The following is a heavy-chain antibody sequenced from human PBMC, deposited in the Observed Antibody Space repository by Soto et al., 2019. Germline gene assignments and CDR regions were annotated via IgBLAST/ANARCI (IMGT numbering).Heavy chain of an antibody. J-gene: IGHJ4*02. V-gene: IGHV3-33*01. CDR3: ARSSNSGSNPIDY. Sequence: GGSLRLSCAASGFTFSSYGMHWVRQAPGKGLEWVAVIWYDGSNKYYADSVKGRFTISRDYSKNTLYLQMNSLRAEDTAVYYCARSSNSGSNPIDYWGQGTLVTVSS. CDR1: GFTFSSYG. D-gene: IGHD1-26*01. CDR2: IWYDGSNK.